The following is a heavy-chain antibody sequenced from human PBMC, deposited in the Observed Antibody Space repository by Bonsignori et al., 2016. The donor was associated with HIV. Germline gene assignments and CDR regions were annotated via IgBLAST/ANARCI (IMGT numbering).Heavy chain of an antibody. CDR3: ARRERHFYFMD. CDR2: ISTASSYI. D-gene: IGHD1-26*01. J-gene: IGHJ6*03. Sequence: EVQLVESGGGLVKPGGSLRLSCTVSGFTFKTYSMNWVRQAPGKGLEWVSSISTASSYISYADSVKGRFTISRDNAKNSLYLQMNSLRAEDTAVYFCARRERHFYFMD. CDR1: GFTFKTYS. V-gene: IGHV3-21*02.